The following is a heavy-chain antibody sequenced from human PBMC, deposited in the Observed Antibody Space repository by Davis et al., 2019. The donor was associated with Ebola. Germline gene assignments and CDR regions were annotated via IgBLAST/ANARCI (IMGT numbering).Heavy chain of an antibody. J-gene: IGHJ4*02. CDR3: TTTTVLTDY. D-gene: IGHD1-14*01. CDR1: GFTFSRSS. CDR2: FRSKANSYAT. Sequence: GGSLRLSCAASGFTFSRSSMPWVCHASGKGLAWVGRFRSKANSYATAYAASVKGRFTISRDDSKNTAYLQMNSLKTEDTAVYYCTTTTVLTDYWGQGTLVTVSS. V-gene: IGHV3-73*01.